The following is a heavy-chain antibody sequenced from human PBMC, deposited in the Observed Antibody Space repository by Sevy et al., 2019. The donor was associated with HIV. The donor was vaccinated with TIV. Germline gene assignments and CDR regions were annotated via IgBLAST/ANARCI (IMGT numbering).Heavy chain of an antibody. CDR2: LSYEDSDE. V-gene: IGHV3-30-3*02. D-gene: IGHD3-10*01. J-gene: IGHJ4*02. CDR1: GFIFSTSP. Sequence: GGYLRLSCAASGFIFSTSPMHWVRQAPGKGLECMAILSYEDSDENYADSVKGRFTISRDNSKNTLYLQMNSLRTEDTAVYYCAKDDLGSIDYWGQGTLVTVSS. CDR3: AKDDLGSIDY.